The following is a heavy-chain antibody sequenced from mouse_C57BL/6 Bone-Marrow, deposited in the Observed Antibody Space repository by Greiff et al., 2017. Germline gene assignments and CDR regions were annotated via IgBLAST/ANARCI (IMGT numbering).Heavy chain of an antibody. J-gene: IGHJ4*01. Sequence: QVQLKQSGAELVKPGASVKLSCKASGYTFTEYTIHWVKQRSGQGLEWIGWFYPGSGSIKYNEKFKDKATLTADKSSSTVYMELSRLTSEDSAVYFCARHPYYSNYVNYAMDYWGQGTSVTVSS. CDR1: GYTFTEYT. D-gene: IGHD2-5*01. CDR3: ARHPYYSNYVNYAMDY. CDR2: FYPGSGSI. V-gene: IGHV1-62-2*01.